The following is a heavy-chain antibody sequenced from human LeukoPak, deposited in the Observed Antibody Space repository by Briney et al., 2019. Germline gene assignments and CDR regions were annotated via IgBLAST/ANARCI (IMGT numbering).Heavy chain of an antibody. J-gene: IGHJ4*02. D-gene: IGHD6-19*01. Sequence: SETLSPTCTVSGGSISSYYWSWIRQPAGKGLEWIGRIYTSGSTNYNPSLKSRVTMSVDTSKNQFSLKLSSVTAADTAVYYCARNIPYSSGRAYFDYWGQGTLVTVSS. CDR3: ARNIPYSSGRAYFDY. CDR1: GGSISSYY. CDR2: IYTSGST. V-gene: IGHV4-4*07.